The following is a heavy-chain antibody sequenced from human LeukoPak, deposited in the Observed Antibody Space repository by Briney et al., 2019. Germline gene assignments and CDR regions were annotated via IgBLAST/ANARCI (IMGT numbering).Heavy chain of an antibody. D-gene: IGHD2-2*01. J-gene: IGHJ6*03. CDR3: ARHATGLCPRGLSYYYYYMDV. Sequence: SETLSLTCTVSGGSISSSSYYWVWLRPPPGKGLEGIVSIYYSGSTYYSPTLRSRVTVSVATSQNHFSLNLSSVTAAATAVYYCARHATGLCPRGLSYYYYYMDVWGKGTTVTISS. CDR1: GGSISSSSYY. CDR2: IYYSGST. V-gene: IGHV4-39*01.